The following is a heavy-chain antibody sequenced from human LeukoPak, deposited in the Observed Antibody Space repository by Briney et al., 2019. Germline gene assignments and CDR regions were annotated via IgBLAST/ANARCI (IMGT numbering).Heavy chain of an antibody. Sequence: GGSLRLPCAASGFTFSSYAMSWVRQAPGKGLEWVSAISGSGGSTYYADSVKGRFTISRDNSKNTLYLQMNSLRAEDTAVYYCAKDGTAAGTYWYYYYYYTDVWGKGTTVTVS. CDR1: GFTFSSYA. CDR2: ISGSGGST. J-gene: IGHJ6*03. V-gene: IGHV3-23*01. CDR3: AKDGTAAGTYWYYYYYYTDV. D-gene: IGHD6-13*01.